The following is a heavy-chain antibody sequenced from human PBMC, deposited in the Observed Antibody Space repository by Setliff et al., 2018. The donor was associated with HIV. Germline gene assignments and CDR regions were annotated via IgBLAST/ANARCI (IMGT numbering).Heavy chain of an antibody. CDR2: IYYTGNT. V-gene: IGHV4-39*01. Sequence: SETLSLTCTVSRASIGSNSYFWGWIRQPPGKGLEWIGHIYYTGNTYYNPSLQSRVTISLDTSKNQFSLRLNSVTAADTAVYYCARPRRVRSRAWYWFDIWGQGTLVTVSS. CDR3: ARPRRVRSRAWYWFDI. CDR1: RASIGSNSYF. J-gene: IGHJ5*02. D-gene: IGHD6-19*01.